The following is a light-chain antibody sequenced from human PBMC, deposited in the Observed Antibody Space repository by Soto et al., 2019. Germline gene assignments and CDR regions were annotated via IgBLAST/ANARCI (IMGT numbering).Light chain of an antibody. CDR3: QQRSNWPST. CDR1: QSVSSY. CDR2: DAS. J-gene: IGKJ4*01. Sequence: IVLTQSPATLSLSPEERAALSCRASQSVSSYLAWYHQKPGQAPRLLIYDASKRATGIPARFSGSGSGTDFTLTISSLEPEDFAVYLCQQRSNWPSTFGGGNKVEI. V-gene: IGKV3-11*01.